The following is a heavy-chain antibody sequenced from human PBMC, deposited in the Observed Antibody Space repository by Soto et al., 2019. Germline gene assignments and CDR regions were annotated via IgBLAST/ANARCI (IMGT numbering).Heavy chain of an antibody. J-gene: IGHJ4*02. Sequence: GGSLGLSCAASGFTVSSNYMSWVRQAPGKGLEWVSVIYSGGSTYYADSVKGRFTISRDNSKNTLYLQMNSLRAEDTAVYYCARTPVDYYYDSSGYGPFDYWGQGTLVTVSS. CDR3: ARTPVDYYYDSSGYGPFDY. CDR2: IYSGGST. V-gene: IGHV3-53*01. D-gene: IGHD3-22*01. CDR1: GFTVSSNY.